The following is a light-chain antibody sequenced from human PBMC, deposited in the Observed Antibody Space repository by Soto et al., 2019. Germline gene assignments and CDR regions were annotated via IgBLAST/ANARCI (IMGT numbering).Light chain of an antibody. CDR3: QQYQTSTRT. J-gene: IGKJ1*01. Sequence: ILLTQCASIVALSQGEGATLSCMARQSVXSSYRAWYQQNRGKAPRRLXACAAIMATGSPDRLSGSGSGTDFTLTISRLEPEDFALYYCQQYQTSTRTFGQGTKVDIK. V-gene: IGKV3-20*01. CDR1: QSVXSSY. CDR2: CAA.